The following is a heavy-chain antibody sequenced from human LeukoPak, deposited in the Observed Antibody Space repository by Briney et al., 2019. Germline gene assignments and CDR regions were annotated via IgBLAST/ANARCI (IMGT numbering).Heavy chain of an antibody. V-gene: IGHV3-48*03. Sequence: GSLRLSCAASGFTFSSYEMNWVRQAPGKGLEWLSFISGTGSTIFYAVSVKGRFTISRDNAKNSLYLQMNSLRAEDTAVYYCARASIRLFDYWGQGTLVTVSS. CDR2: ISGTGSTI. CDR3: ARASIRLFDY. CDR1: GFTFSSYE. J-gene: IGHJ4*02.